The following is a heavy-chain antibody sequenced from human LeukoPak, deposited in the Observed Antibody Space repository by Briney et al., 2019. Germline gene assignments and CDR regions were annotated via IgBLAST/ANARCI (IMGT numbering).Heavy chain of an antibody. D-gene: IGHD2-21*02. V-gene: IGHV1-69*06. CDR2: IIPIFGTA. Sequence: GASVKVSCKASGGTLSSYAISWVRQAPGQGLERMGGIIPIFGTAIYAQKFQGRVTMTEDTSTDTAYMELSSLRSEDTAVYYCATVWARVTYYYYGMDVWGQGTTVTVSS. CDR3: ATVWARVTYYYYGMDV. J-gene: IGHJ6*02. CDR1: GGTLSSYA.